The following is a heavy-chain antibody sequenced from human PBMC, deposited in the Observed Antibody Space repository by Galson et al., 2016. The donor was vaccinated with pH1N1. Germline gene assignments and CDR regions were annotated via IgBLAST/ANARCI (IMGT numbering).Heavy chain of an antibody. J-gene: IGHJ4*02. CDR2: ISWNSGSI. D-gene: IGHD3-10*01. V-gene: IGHV3-9*01. Sequence: SLRLSCAASGFTFDDHAVHWVRQAPGKGLEWVSRISWNSGSIGYADSVKGRFTISRDNAKNSLYLQMNSLRAEDTALYYCAKDMDYYGSGPFDYWGQGTLVTVSS. CDR1: GFTFDDHA. CDR3: AKDMDYYGSGPFDY.